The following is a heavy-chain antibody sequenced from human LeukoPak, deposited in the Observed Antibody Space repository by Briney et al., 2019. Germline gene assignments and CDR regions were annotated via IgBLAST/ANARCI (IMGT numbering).Heavy chain of an antibody. CDR2: IYYSGST. CDR1: GGSISSYH. J-gene: IGHJ6*03. Sequence: SETLSLTCTVSGGSISSYHWSWIRQPPGKGPEWIGYIYYSGSTNYNPSLKSRVTISVDTSKNQFSLKLSSVTAADTAVYYCARGSYNWNYRTAYYYYMDVWGKGTTVTVSS. V-gene: IGHV4-59*01. CDR3: ARGSYNWNYRTAYYYYMDV. D-gene: IGHD1-7*01.